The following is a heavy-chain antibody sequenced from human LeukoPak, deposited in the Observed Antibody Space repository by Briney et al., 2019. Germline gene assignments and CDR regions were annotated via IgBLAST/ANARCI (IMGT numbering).Heavy chain of an antibody. J-gene: IGHJ4*02. D-gene: IGHD5-12*01. Sequence: KPSETLSLTCTVSGGSISSYYWSWIRQPPGKGLEWIGYIYYSGSTNYNPSLKSRVTISVDTSKNQFSLKLSSVTAADTAVYYCARAVRGRWLRLEGYFDYWGQGTLVTVSS. V-gene: IGHV4-59*01. CDR2: IYYSGST. CDR3: ARAVRGRWLRLEGYFDY. CDR1: GGSISSYY.